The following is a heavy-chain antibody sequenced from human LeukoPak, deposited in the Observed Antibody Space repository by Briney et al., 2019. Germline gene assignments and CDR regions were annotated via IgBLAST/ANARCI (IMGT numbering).Heavy chain of an antibody. V-gene: IGHV4-59*01. CDR1: GGSISSYN. CDR3: ARQQLSQLYYFDN. J-gene: IGHJ4*02. CDR2: IYYTGST. Sequence: KPSETLSLTCPVTGGSISSYNWGCIRQPPGKGLEWIGYIYYTGSTNYNPSLKSRVTISVDTSKNQFSLKLSSVTTADTAVYYCARQQLSQLYYFDNWGQGTLVTVSS. D-gene: IGHD6-13*01.